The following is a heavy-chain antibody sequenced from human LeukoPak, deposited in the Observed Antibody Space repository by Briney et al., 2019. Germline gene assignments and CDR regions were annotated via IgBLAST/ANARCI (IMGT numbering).Heavy chain of an antibody. J-gene: IGHJ5*01. CDR2: IKPDGSEK. V-gene: IGHV3-7*01. CDR1: GFVFSASY. CDR3: VRGGTYWIVS. Sequence: GGSLRLSCAASGFVFSASYMSWVRKAPGKGLEWVATIKPDGSEKYHVDSVSGRFTISRDNTNDSLFLQMNSLRADDTAVYYCVRGGTYWIVSWGQGTLVNVS.